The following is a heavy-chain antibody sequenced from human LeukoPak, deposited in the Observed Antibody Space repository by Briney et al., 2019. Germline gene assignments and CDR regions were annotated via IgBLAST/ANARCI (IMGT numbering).Heavy chain of an antibody. CDR1: GYTFTSHA. V-gene: IGHV7-4-1*02. D-gene: IGHD3-10*01. Sequence: AASVKVSCKGSGYTFTSHAINWVRQAPGQGLEWMGWINTNSGTPAYAQGFTGRFVFSLDTSVSTAYLQISSLKAEDTAVYYCARYVYTSGSHYIDYWARGPWSPSPQ. J-gene: IGHJ4*02. CDR2: INTNSGTP. CDR3: ARYVYTSGSHYIDY.